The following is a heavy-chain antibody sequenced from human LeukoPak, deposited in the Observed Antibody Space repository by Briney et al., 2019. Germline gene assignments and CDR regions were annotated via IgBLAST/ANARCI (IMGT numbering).Heavy chain of an antibody. CDR2: IYNSGST. Sequence: SETLSLTCTVSGGSISTYYWSWIRQPPGKGLEWIGYIYNSGSTNYNPSLKSRVTISADTSKEQFSLKLRSVTAADTAVYYCARHRRDGYANAFDIWGQGTMVTVSS. V-gene: IGHV4-59*01. D-gene: IGHD5-24*01. CDR3: ARHRRDGYANAFDI. J-gene: IGHJ3*02. CDR1: GGSISTYY.